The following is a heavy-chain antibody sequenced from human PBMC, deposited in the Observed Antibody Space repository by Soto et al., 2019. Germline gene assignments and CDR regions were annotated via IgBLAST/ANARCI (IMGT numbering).Heavy chain of an antibody. D-gene: IGHD2-15*01. Sequence: EVQLVESGGGLVQPGRSLRLSCAASGFTFDDYAMHWVRQAPGKGLEWVSGISWNSGSIGYADSVKGRFTISRDNAKNSLYLQMHSLRAEDTSLYYCAKVASIVVVVADAFDIWGQGTMVTVSS. CDR1: GFTFDDYA. J-gene: IGHJ3*02. CDR3: AKVASIVVVVADAFDI. CDR2: ISWNSGSI. V-gene: IGHV3-9*01.